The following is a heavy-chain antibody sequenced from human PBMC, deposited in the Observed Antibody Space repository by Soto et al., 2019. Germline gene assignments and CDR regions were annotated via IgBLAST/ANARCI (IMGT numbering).Heavy chain of an antibody. CDR2: INPSGGST. J-gene: IGHJ3*02. Sequence: ASVKVSCKASGCTFTSYYMHWVRQAPGQGLEWMGIINPSGGSTSYAQKFQGRVTMTRDTSTSTVYMELSSLRSEDTAVYYCARLVGATEGSDDAFDIWGQGTMVTVSS. CDR3: ARLVGATEGSDDAFDI. V-gene: IGHV1-46*01. CDR1: GCTFTSYY. D-gene: IGHD1-26*01.